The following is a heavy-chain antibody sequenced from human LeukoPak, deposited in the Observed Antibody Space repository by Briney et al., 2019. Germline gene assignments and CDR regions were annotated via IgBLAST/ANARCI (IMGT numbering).Heavy chain of an antibody. Sequence: PSETLSLTCTVSGGSISSGSYYWSWIRQPAGKGLEWIGRIYTSGSTNYNPSLKSRVTISVDTSKNQFSLKLSSVTAADTAVYYCARDLPSWTMVRGVPANDAFDIWGQGTMVTVSS. J-gene: IGHJ3*02. V-gene: IGHV4-61*02. CDR1: GGSISSGSYY. CDR3: ARDLPSWTMVRGVPANDAFDI. D-gene: IGHD3-10*01. CDR2: IYTSGST.